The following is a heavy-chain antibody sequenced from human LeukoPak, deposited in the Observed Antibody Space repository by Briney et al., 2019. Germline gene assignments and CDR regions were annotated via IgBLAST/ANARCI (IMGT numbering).Heavy chain of an antibody. CDR2: ITSSSSTI. Sequence: GGSLRLSCAASGFXFSSYGINWVRQAPGKGLEWISYITSSSSTIYYADSVEGRFTISRDNAKNSLYLQMNSLRDEDTAVYSCARDLGASSTSRYYYGMDVWGQGTTVTVSS. J-gene: IGHJ6*02. D-gene: IGHD2-2*01. CDR1: GFXFSSYG. V-gene: IGHV3-48*02. CDR3: ARDLGASSTSRYYYGMDV.